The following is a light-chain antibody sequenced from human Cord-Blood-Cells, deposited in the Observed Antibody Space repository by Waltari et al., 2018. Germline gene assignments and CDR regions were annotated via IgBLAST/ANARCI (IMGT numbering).Light chain of an antibody. Sequence: YELTQPPSVSVSPGQTARITCSGDALPKQYAYWYQQKPGQAPVLVIYKDSERPSGIPERFSGSSSGTTVTLTISGVQAEDEADYYCQSADSSGTYEVFGGGTKLTVL. V-gene: IGLV3-25*03. CDR3: QSADSSGTYEV. CDR1: ALPKQY. CDR2: KDS. J-gene: IGLJ3*02.